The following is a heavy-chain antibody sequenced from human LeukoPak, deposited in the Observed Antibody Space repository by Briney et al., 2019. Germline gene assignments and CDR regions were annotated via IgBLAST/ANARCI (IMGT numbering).Heavy chain of an antibody. CDR1: GYTFTSNG. J-gene: IGHJ4*02. V-gene: IGHV1-18*01. CDR2: ISAYNGNT. CDR3: ARDSSTARYSYGDPNDY. D-gene: IGHD5-18*01. Sequence: GASVTVSCTASGYTFTSNGISWVRQAPGQGLEWMGWISAYNGNTNNAQKLQGSDTMTTDTSTSTAYMELRSLRSDDTAVYYCARDSSTARYSYGDPNDYGGQGTLVTVSA.